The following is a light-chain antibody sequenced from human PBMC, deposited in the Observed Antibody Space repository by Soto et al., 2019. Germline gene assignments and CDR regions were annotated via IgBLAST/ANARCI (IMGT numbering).Light chain of an antibody. V-gene: IGLV1-44*01. CDR3: ASWDDSLNGPV. Sequence: QSVLTQPPSASGTPGQRVTISCSGSSSNVGGNPVNWYQHVPTTAPKLLIYTNTQRPSGVPDRFYGSKSGTSASLAISGLQSEDEADYYGASWDDSLNGPVFGTGTKLTVL. CDR2: TNT. CDR1: SSNVGGNP. J-gene: IGLJ1*01.